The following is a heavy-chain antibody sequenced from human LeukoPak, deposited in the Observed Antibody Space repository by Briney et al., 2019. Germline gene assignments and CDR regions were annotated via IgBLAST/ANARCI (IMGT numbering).Heavy chain of an antibody. D-gene: IGHD2-15*01. CDR1: GGSISSYY. J-gene: IGHJ1*01. V-gene: IGHV4-59*01. CDR2: ISYSGTT. CDR3: AREDYCSGGSCYAGYFQH. Sequence: SETLSLTCTVSGGSISSYYWSWIRQPPGKGLEWIGYISYSGTTNYNPSLKSRVTISVDTSKNQFSLKLSSVTAADTAVYSCAREDYCSGGSCYAGYFQHWGQGTLVTVSS.